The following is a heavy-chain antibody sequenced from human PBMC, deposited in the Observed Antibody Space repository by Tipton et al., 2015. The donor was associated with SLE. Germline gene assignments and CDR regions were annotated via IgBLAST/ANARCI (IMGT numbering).Heavy chain of an antibody. J-gene: IGHJ3*02. CDR2: IHKSGST. CDR1: GVSISTYY. CDR3: ARRHFDTSGYYRGAFDS. D-gene: IGHD3-22*01. Sequence: TLSLTCSVSGVSISTYYWSWIRQSPGKGLEWIGYIHKSGSTHYHPSLRGRVTISVDASKNQFSLELISVTAADTAVYYCARRHFDTSGYYRGAFDSWGQGKMVTVSS. V-gene: IGHV4-59*07.